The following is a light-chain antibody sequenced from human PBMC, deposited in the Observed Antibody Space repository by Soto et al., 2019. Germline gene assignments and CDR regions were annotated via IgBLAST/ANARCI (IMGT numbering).Light chain of an antibody. J-gene: IGLJ1*01. CDR2: SNN. CDR1: SSNIGSNT. CDR3: AAWDDSLNGPV. V-gene: IGLV1-44*01. Sequence: QSVLTQPPSASGTPGQRVTIFCSGSSSNIGSNTVNWYQQLPGTAPQLLIYSNNQRPSGVPDRFSGSKSGTSASLAISGLQSEDEADYYCAAWDDSLNGPVFGTGTKLTVL.